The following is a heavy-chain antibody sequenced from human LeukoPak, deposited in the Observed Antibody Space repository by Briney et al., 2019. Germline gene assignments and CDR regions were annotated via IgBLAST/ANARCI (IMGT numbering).Heavy chain of an antibody. V-gene: IGHV4-39*07. CDR1: GGSISSSSYY. CDR2: IYYSGST. D-gene: IGHD2-8*01. CDR3: ARGPPARVLMVYGNYYDSKLFDY. Sequence: SETLSLTCTVSGGSISSSSYYWGWIRQPPGKGLEWIGSIYYSGSTNYNPSLKSRVTISVDTSKNQFSLKLSSVTAADTAVYYCARGPPARVLMVYGNYYDSKLFDYWGQGTLVTVSS. J-gene: IGHJ4*02.